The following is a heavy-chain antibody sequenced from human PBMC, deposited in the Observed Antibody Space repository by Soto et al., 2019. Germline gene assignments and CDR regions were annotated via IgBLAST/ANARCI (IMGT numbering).Heavy chain of an antibody. Sequence: QVHLVHSGAEVRKPGSSVKVSCTASGGTSSTYTISWVRQAPGQGLEWMGRIIAVLGITNYAQSFQGRVTITADKSTSTAYMDLSSLRCEDTAVYYCAREEGTVTYDYWGQGTLVTVSS. V-gene: IGHV1-69*04. CDR3: AREEGTVTYDY. J-gene: IGHJ4*02. CDR2: IIAVLGIT. D-gene: IGHD4-17*01. CDR1: GGTSSTYT.